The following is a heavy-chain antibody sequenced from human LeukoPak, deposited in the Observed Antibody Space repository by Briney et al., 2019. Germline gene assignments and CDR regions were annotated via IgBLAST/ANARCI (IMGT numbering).Heavy chain of an antibody. J-gene: IGHJ4*02. V-gene: IGHV3-11*01. D-gene: IGHD5-18*01. CDR3: ARASDTAMGLFAY. CDR1: GFTFSDYY. Sequence: PGGPLRLSCAASGFTFSDYYMSWIRQAPGKGLEWVSYISSSGSTIYYADSVKGRFTISRDNAKNSLYLQMNSLRAEDTAVYYCARASDTAMGLFAYWGQGTLVTVSS. CDR2: ISSSGSTI.